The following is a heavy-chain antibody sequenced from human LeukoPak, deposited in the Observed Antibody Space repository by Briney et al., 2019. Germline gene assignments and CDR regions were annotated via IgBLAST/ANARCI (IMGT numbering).Heavy chain of an antibody. J-gene: IGHJ4*02. CDR3: ARGRRGYDSSGYPIVPFDY. V-gene: IGHV4-34*01. Sequence: SETLSLTCAVYGGSFSGYYWSWIRQPPGKGLEWIGEINHSGSTNYNPSLKSRVTISVDTSKNQFSLKLSSVTVADTAVYYCARGRRGYDSSGYPIVPFDYWGQGTLVTVSS. CDR1: GGSFSGYY. D-gene: IGHD3-22*01. CDR2: INHSGST.